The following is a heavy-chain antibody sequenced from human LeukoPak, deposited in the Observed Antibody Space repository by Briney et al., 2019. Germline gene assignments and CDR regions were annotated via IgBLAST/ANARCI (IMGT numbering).Heavy chain of an antibody. D-gene: IGHD1-1*01. CDR3: AREQHDYGDE. V-gene: IGHV4-39*07. CDR2: IYSRGST. Sequence: SETLSLTCIVSGGSISSSNYYWGWIRQSPGKGLEWIGSIYSRGSTYYNPSLKSRVIVSSDMSKNQFSLMLNSVTAADTAVYYCAREQHDYGDEWGQGTLVTVSS. CDR1: GGSISSSNYY. J-gene: IGHJ4*02.